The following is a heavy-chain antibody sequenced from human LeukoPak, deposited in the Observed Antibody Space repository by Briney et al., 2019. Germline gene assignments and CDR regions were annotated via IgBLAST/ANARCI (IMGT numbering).Heavy chain of an antibody. D-gene: IGHD1-26*01. CDR3: ARVVSGSYYYFDY. V-gene: IGHV3-21*01. CDR1: GFTFTNYA. J-gene: IGHJ4*02. CDR2: ISSSSSYI. Sequence: PGGSLRLSCAASGFTFTNYAMTWVRQAPGKGLEWVSSISSSSSYIYYADSVKGRFTISRDNAKNSLYLQMNSLRAEDTAVYYCARVVSGSYYYFDYWGQGTLVTVSS.